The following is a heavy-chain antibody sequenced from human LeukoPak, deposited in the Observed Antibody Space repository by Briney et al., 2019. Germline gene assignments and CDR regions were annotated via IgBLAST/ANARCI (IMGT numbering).Heavy chain of an antibody. CDR2: IIPIFGTA. Sequence: SVKVSCKASGGTFSSYAISWVRQAPGQGLEWMGGIIPIFGTANYAQKFQGRVTITTDESTSTAYMELSSLRSEDTAVYYCANGYCSGGSCYTNWFDPWGQGTLVTVSS. D-gene: IGHD2-15*01. CDR3: ANGYCSGGSCYTNWFDP. CDR1: GGTFSSYA. V-gene: IGHV1-69*05. J-gene: IGHJ5*02.